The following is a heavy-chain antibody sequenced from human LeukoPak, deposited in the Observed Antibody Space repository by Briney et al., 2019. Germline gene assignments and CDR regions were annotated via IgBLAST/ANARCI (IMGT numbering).Heavy chain of an antibody. Sequence: GGSLRLSCAASGFTFSSYGMHWVRQAPGKGLEWVAVISYDGSNKYYADSVKGRFTISRDNSKNTLYLQMNSLRAEDTAVYYCARSGDNMWWPHWYFDLWGRGTLVTVSS. CDR1: GFTFSSYG. D-gene: IGHD2-21*01. CDR2: ISYDGSNK. J-gene: IGHJ2*01. V-gene: IGHV3-30*03. CDR3: ARSGDNMWWPHWYFDL.